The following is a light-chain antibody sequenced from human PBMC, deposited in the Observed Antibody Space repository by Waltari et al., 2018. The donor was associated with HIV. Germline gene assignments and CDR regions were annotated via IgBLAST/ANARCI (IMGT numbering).Light chain of an antibody. CDR2: QDN. CDR1: ELGDKY. CDR3: QAWGSSTSGV. J-gene: IGLJ2*01. V-gene: IGLV3-1*01. Sequence: SYEVTQPPSVAVSPGQTASITCSGYELGDKYTCWYQQKPGQSPLLVIYQDNKRPSGIPERFSASSSGHTATLTISGTLPMDEADYYCQAWGSSTSGVFGRGTRLTVL.